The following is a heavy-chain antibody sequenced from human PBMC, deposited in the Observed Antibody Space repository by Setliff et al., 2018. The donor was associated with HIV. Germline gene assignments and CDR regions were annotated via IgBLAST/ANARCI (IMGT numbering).Heavy chain of an antibody. J-gene: IGHJ4*02. D-gene: IGHD3-10*01. CDR3: ARGNSTKRGFDH. CDR2: TYYRSKWYN. V-gene: IGHV6-1*01. CDR1: GDSVSSNSAA. Sequence: SQTLSLTCAITGDSVSSNSAAWNWIRQSPSRGLEWLGRTYYRSKWYNDYAVSVKSRMTFNPDASKNQFSLQLNSVTPEDTAVYFCARGNSTKRGFDHWGQGTLVTVSS.